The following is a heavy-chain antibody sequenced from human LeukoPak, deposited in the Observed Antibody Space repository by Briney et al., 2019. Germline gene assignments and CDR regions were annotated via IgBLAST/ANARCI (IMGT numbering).Heavy chain of an antibody. Sequence: NTSETLSLTCTVSGGSISSSSHYWGWIRQPPGKGLEWIGTIYYSGSTYYNPSLKSRVTMPVDTSKNQLSLKLSSVTAADTAVYYCARRIGAAGYYFDYWGQGTLVTVSS. V-gene: IGHV4-39*01. J-gene: IGHJ4*02. CDR1: GGSISSSSHY. CDR3: ARRIGAAGYYFDY. CDR2: IYYSGST. D-gene: IGHD6-13*01.